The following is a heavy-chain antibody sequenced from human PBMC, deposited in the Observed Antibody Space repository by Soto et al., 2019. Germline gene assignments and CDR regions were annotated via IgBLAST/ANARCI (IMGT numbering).Heavy chain of an antibody. CDR2: ISNSGGLT. Sequence: GESLSLSCAASGFTFSAFAMSWVRQAPGKGLEWVSGISNSGGLTNYADSVTGRFTISRDNSKHTVSLQMNSLRADDTAVYYCAKVLNPELLLFQNWGEGTLVT. D-gene: IGHD2-21*02. CDR3: AKVLNPELLLFQN. J-gene: IGHJ1*01. V-gene: IGHV3-23*01. CDR1: GFTFSAFA.